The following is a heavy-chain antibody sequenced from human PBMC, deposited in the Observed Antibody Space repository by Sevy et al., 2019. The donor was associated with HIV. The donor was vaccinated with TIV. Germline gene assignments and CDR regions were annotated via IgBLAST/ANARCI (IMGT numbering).Heavy chain of an antibody. CDR1: GFTFSGSA. D-gene: IGHD2-15*01. Sequence: GGSLRLSCAASGFTFSGSAMHWVRQASGKGLEWVGRIRSKANSYATAYAASVKGRFTISRDDSKNTAYLQMNSLKTEDTAVYYCTRPLTYCSGGSCYSRPFDYWGQGTLVTVSS. CDR2: IRSKANSYAT. J-gene: IGHJ4*02. CDR3: TRPLTYCSGGSCYSRPFDY. V-gene: IGHV3-73*01.